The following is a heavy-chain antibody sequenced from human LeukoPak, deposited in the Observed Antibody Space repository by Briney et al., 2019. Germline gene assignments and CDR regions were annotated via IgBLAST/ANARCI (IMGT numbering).Heavy chain of an antibody. CDR1: GFTFSNYW. J-gene: IGHJ6*02. Sequence: GGSLRLPCAASGFTFSNYWMHWVRQAPGEALMWVSRIKSDGSSTTYADSVKGRFTISRDNAKNTLYLQMNSLRAEDTAVYYCSRDSLSSCGGDCYSGLDVWGQGTTVTVSS. D-gene: IGHD2-21*02. CDR3: SRDSLSSCGGDCYSGLDV. CDR2: IKSDGSST. V-gene: IGHV3-74*01.